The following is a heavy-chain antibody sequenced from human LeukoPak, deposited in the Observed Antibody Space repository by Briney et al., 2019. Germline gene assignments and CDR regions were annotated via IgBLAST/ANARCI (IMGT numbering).Heavy chain of an antibody. CDR1: GFTFGNYC. V-gene: IGHV3-74*01. Sequence: GGSLRLSCVGSGFTFGNYCMHWVRQAPGKGLVWVSRINSDGTTTSYADFVQGRFTISRDNAKNTLNLQMNSLTGEDTGVYYCARDEYGDYVFDYWGQGSLVSVSS. J-gene: IGHJ4*02. CDR2: INSDGTTT. D-gene: IGHD4-17*01. CDR3: ARDEYGDYVFDY.